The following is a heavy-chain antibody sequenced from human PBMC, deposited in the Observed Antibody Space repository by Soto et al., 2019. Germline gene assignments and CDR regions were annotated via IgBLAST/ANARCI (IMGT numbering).Heavy chain of an antibody. J-gene: IGHJ6*02. Sequence: SVKVSCKASGGTFSSYAISWVRQAPGQGLEWMGGIIPIFGTANYAQKFQGRVTITADESTSTAYMELSSLRSEDTAVYYCAMVVVPAPSKGGMDVWGQGTTVTVSS. CDR2: IIPIFGTA. D-gene: IGHD2-2*01. CDR3: AMVVVPAPSKGGMDV. CDR1: GGTFSSYA. V-gene: IGHV1-69*13.